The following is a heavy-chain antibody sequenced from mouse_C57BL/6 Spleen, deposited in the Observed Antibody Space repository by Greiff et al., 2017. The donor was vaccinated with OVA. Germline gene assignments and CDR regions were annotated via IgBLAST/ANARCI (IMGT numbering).Heavy chain of an antibody. CDR2: IDPSDSYT. Sequence: QVQLQQPGAELVKPGASVKLSCKASGYTFTSYWMQWVKQRPGQGLEWLGEIDPSDSYTNYNQKFKGKATLTVDTSSSTAYMQLSSLTSEDSAVYYCARRSGTGYYFDYWGQGTTRTVSS. CDR1: GYTFTSYW. J-gene: IGHJ2*01. V-gene: IGHV1-50*01. D-gene: IGHD4-1*01. CDR3: ARRSGTGYYFDY.